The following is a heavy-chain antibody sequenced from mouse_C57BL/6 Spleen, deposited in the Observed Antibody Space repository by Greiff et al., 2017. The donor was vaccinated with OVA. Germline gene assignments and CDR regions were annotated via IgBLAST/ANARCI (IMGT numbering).Heavy chain of an antibody. CDR1: GYSITSGYD. CDR2: ISYSGST. D-gene: IGHD1-1*01. V-gene: IGHV3-1*01. CDR3: ARGYGSSAWFAY. Sequence: EVKLVESGPGMVKPSQSLSLTCTVTGYSITSGYDWHWIRHFPGNKLEWMGYISYSGSTNYNPSLKSRISITHDTSKNHFFLKLNSVTTEDTATYYCARGYGSSAWFAYWGQGTLVTVSA. J-gene: IGHJ3*01.